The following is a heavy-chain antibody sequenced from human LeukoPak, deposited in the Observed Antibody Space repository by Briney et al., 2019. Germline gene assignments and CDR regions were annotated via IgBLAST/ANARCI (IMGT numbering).Heavy chain of an antibody. D-gene: IGHD3-10*01. Sequence: TGGSLRLSCAASGFTFSSYAMSWVRQAPGKGLEWVSAISGSGGSTYYADSVKGRFTISRDNSKNTLYLQMNSLRAEDTAVYYCAKDMVRGIKYYFDYWGQGTLVTVSS. V-gene: IGHV3-23*01. J-gene: IGHJ4*02. CDR2: ISGSGGST. CDR3: AKDMVRGIKYYFDY. CDR1: GFTFSSYA.